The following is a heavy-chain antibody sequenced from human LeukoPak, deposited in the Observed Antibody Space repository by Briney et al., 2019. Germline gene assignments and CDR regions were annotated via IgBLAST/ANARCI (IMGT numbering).Heavy chain of an antibody. CDR2: IIPVLGPP. J-gene: IGHJ4*02. D-gene: IGHD1-26*01. V-gene: IGHV1-69*13. CDR3: AGRGTGSTFDS. Sequence: SVKVSCKASGGTISLYAVNWVRQAPGQGLEWLGGIIPVLGPPNYAQRFKGRVTITADEPTNTAHMELSSLRFDDTAVYYCAGRGTGSTFDSWGQGTLVTVSS. CDR1: GGTISLYA.